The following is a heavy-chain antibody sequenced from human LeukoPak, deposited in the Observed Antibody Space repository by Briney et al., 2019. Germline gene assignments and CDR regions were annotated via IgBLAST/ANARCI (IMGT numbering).Heavy chain of an antibody. CDR2: MNPNSGNT. CDR3: ARGSYVTPTRVDY. D-gene: IGHD4-23*01. J-gene: IGHJ4*02. V-gene: IGHV1-8*01. Sequence: ASVKVSCKASGYTFTSYDINWVRQATGQVLEWMGWMNPNSGNTGYAQKFQGRVTMTRNTSISTAYMELSSLRSEDTAVYYCARGSYVTPTRVDYWGQGTLVTVSS. CDR1: GYTFTSYD.